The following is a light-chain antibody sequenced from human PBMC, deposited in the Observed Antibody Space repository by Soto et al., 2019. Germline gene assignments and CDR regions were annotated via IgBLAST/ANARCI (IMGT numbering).Light chain of an antibody. CDR3: QQYDNWPLT. CDR1: QSVSSN. Sequence: EIVLTQSPATLSLSPGERATLSCRASQSVSSNLAWYQQKPGQAPRLLIFGASTRATGIPARFSGSGSGTDFTLTISSLQSEDFGVYFCQQYDNWPLTFGGGTKVDIK. CDR2: GAS. V-gene: IGKV3D-15*01. J-gene: IGKJ4*01.